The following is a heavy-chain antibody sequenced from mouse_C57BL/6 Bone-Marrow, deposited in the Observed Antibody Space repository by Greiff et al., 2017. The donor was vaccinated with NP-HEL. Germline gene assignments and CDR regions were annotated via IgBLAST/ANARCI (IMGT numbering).Heavy chain of an antibody. CDR3: ARGVFPVAY. J-gene: IGHJ3*01. CDR1: GYTFTSYW. CDR2: IDPISGGT. Sequence: QVQLQQPGAELVKPGASVKLSCKASGYTFTSYWMHWVKQRPGRGLEWIGRIDPISGGTKYNEKFKSKATLTVDKPSRTAYMHPSSLTSEDSAVYYCARGVFPVAYWGQGTLVTVSA. V-gene: IGHV1-72*01.